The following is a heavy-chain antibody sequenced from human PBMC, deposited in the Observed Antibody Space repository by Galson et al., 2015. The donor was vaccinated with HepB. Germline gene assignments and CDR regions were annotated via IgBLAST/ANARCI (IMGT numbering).Heavy chain of an antibody. V-gene: IGHV3-30*04. CDR3: ARGLMVRGVIIRYYFDY. CDR1: GFTFSSYA. CDR2: ISYDGSNK. D-gene: IGHD3-10*01. Sequence: SLRLSCAASGFTFSSYAMHWVRQAPGKGLEWVAVISYDGSNKYYADSVKGRFTISRDNSKNTLYLQMNSLRAEDTAVYYCARGLMVRGVIIRYYFDYWGQGTLVTVSS. J-gene: IGHJ4*02.